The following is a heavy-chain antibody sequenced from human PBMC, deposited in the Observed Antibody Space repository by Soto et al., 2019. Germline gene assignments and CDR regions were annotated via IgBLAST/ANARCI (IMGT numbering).Heavy chain of an antibody. CDR2: IYYSGST. CDR1: GGSISSSSYY. J-gene: IGHJ4*02. CDR3: AGHPGIVGAITGDYFDY. V-gene: IGHV4-39*01. D-gene: IGHD1-26*01. Sequence: QLQLQESGPGLVKPSETLSLTCTVSGGSISSSSYYWGWIRQPPGKGLEWIGSIYYSGSTYYNPSLKSRVTISVDTSKNQFSLKLSSVTAADTAVYYCAGHPGIVGAITGDYFDYWGQGTLVTVSS.